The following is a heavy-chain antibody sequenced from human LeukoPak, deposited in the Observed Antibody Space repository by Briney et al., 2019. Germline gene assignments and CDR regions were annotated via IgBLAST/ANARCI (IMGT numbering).Heavy chain of an antibody. V-gene: IGHV3-23*01. Sequence: GGSLGLSCAASGFTFSSYAMSWVRQAPGKGLEWVSVISGSGGSTYCEDSVKGRFTISRDNSKNTLYLQMNSLRAEDTAIYYCAKDSSYYYDSTGYCDNWGQGTLVTVSS. CDR3: AKDSSYYYDSTGYCDN. CDR2: ISGSGGST. CDR1: GFTFSSYA. D-gene: IGHD3-22*01. J-gene: IGHJ4*02.